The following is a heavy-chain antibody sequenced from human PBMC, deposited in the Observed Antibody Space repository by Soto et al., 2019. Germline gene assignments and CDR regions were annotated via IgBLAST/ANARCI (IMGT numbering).Heavy chain of an antibody. D-gene: IGHD1-7*01. CDR1: GYTFASYA. Sequence: QVQLVQSVAEVRKPGASVKVSCKAFGYTFASYAITWVRQAPGQGLEWMGWISCYNGNTEYAQKVQDRVTMTTDTSTNTAYMELMSLRSDDTAIYYCAKRYGWNYAFETWGQGTLVTVSS. V-gene: IGHV1-18*01. J-gene: IGHJ4*02. CDR2: ISCYNGNT. CDR3: AKRYGWNYAFET.